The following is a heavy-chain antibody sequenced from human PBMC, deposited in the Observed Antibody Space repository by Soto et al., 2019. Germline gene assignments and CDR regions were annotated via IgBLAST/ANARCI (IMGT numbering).Heavy chain of an antibody. V-gene: IGHV1-18*01. J-gene: IGHJ5*02. Sequence: GASVKVSCKASGYTFTSYGISWVRQAPGQGLEWMGWISAYNGNTNFAQRLQGRGTMTTDTSTSTAYMELRSLRSDDTAVYYCARTALDYGDYGWFDPWGQGTLVTVSS. CDR1: GYTFTSYG. D-gene: IGHD4-17*01. CDR2: ISAYNGNT. CDR3: ARTALDYGDYGWFDP.